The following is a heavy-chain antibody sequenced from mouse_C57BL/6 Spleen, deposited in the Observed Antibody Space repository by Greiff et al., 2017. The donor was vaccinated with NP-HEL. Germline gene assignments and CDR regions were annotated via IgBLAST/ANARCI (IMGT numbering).Heavy chain of an antibody. V-gene: IGHV3-6*01. CDR1: GYSITSGYY. J-gene: IGHJ2*01. Sequence: VQLQQSGPGLVKPSQSLSLTCSVTGYSITSGYYWNWIRQFPGNNLEWMGYISYDGSNNYNPSLKIRISRTRDTSKNQFFLKLNSVTTEDTATYYCARALGPYYFDYWGQGTTLTVSS. CDR2: ISYDGSN. CDR3: ARALGPYYFDY. D-gene: IGHD4-1*01.